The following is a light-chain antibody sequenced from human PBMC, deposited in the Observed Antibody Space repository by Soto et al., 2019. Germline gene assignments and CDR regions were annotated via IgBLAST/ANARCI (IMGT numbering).Light chain of an antibody. J-gene: IGKJ1*01. CDR2: GAS. CDR3: QQYGSSPRT. CDR1: QSITNNY. V-gene: IGKV3-20*01. Sequence: EVVLTQSPGTLSLSPGERATLSCRASQSITNNYLAWYQQKPGQAPSLVIYGASRRATGIPDRFSGSGSGTEFTLTISRLEPEDFAVYYCQQYGSSPRTFGQGTKVEIK.